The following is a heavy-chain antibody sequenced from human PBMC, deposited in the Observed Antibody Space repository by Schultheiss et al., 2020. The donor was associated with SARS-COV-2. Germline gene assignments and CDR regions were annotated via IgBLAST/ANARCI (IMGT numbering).Heavy chain of an antibody. CDR3: ANLYSSGWYGDNYGMDV. J-gene: IGHJ6*02. Sequence: GGSLRLSCAASGFTFSSYGMHWVRQAPGKGLEWVAVISYDGSNKYYADSVKGRFTISRDNSKNTLYLQMNSLRAEDTAVYYCANLYSSGWYGDNYGMDVWGQGTTVTVSS. CDR2: ISYDGSNK. D-gene: IGHD6-19*01. V-gene: IGHV3-30*18. CDR1: GFTFSSYG.